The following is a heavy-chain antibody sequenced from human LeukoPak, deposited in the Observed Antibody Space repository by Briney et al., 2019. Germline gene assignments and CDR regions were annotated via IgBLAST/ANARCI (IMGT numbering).Heavy chain of an antibody. CDR3: AKDHDYYASGPI. CDR1: GFTFSTYV. D-gene: IGHD3-10*01. Sequence: GGSLRLSCAASGFTFSTYVMNWVRQAPGKGLEWVSAISGSGDSTYYADSVKGRFTISRDNSKNTLYLQMNSLRAEDTAVYYCAKDHDYYASGPIWGQGTMVTVSS. J-gene: IGHJ3*02. CDR2: ISGSGDST. V-gene: IGHV3-23*01.